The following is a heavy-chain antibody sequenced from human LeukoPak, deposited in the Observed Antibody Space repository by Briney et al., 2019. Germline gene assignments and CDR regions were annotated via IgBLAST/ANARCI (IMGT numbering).Heavy chain of an antibody. CDR3: AREGMGTNWYSSSWYDYYYYYMDV. Sequence: SETLSLTCTVSGGSISSYYWSWIRQPAGKGLEWIGRIYTSGSTNYNPSLKSRVTMSVDTSKNQFSLKLSSVTAADTAVYYCAREGMGTNWYSSSWYDYYYYYMDVWGKGTTVTISS. CDR2: IYTSGST. D-gene: IGHD6-13*01. V-gene: IGHV4-4*07. CDR1: GGSISSYY. J-gene: IGHJ6*03.